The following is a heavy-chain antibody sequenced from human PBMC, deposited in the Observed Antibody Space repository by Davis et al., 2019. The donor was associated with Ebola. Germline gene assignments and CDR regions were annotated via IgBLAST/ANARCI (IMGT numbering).Heavy chain of an antibody. CDR3: AREGCSGGSCRRPSYSMDV. J-gene: IGHJ6*02. V-gene: IGHV1-46*01. CDR2: INPSGGST. Sequence: AASVKVSCKASGYTFTSYYMHWVRQAPGQGLEWMGIINPSGGSTSYAQKFQGRVTMTRDTSTSTVYMELSSLRSEDTAVYYCAREGCSGGSCRRPSYSMDVWGQGTTVTVSS. CDR1: GYTFTSYY. D-gene: IGHD2-15*01.